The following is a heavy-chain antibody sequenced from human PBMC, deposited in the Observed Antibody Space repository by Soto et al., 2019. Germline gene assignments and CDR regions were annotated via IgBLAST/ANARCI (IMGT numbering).Heavy chain of an antibody. Sequence: SETLSLTCTVSGGSISSYYWSWIRQPPGKGLEWIGYIYYSGSTNYNPSLKSRVTISVDTSKNQFSLKLSSVTAADTAVYYCARSSGYSYGSRYPDLYYYYMDVWGKGTTVTVSS. CDR3: ARSSGYSYGSRYPDLYYYYMDV. D-gene: IGHD5-18*01. J-gene: IGHJ6*03. CDR2: IYYSGST. CDR1: GGSISSYY. V-gene: IGHV4-59*08.